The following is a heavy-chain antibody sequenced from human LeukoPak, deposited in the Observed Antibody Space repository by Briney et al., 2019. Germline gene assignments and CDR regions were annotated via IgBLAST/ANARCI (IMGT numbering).Heavy chain of an antibody. Sequence: SQTLSLTCAVSGGSISSGGYSWSWIRQPPGKGLEWIGYIYHSGSTYYNPSLKSRVTISVDRSKNQFSLKLSSVTAADTAVYYCARDGSTSSSYWGQGTLVTVSS. D-gene: IGHD2-2*01. J-gene: IGHJ4*02. CDR3: ARDGSTSSSY. CDR1: GGSISSGGYS. CDR2: IYHSGST. V-gene: IGHV4-30-2*01.